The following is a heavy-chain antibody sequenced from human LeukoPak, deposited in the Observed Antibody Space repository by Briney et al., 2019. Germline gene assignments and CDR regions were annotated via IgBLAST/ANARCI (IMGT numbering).Heavy chain of an antibody. CDR3: ARHKPLYNYALGYDY. J-gene: IGHJ4*02. CDR1: GYTFTSYT. CDR2: INAGNGNT. D-gene: IGHD5-18*01. Sequence: ASVTVSCKASGYTFTSYTTHWVRQAPGQRLEWMGWINAGNGNTKYSQKFQDRVTITRDTSASTAYMELSSLRSEDTAVFYCARHKPLYNYALGYDYWGQGTLVTVSS. V-gene: IGHV1-3*01.